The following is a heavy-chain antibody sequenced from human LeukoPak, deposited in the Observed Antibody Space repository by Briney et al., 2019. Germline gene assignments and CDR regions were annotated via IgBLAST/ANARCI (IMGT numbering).Heavy chain of an antibody. CDR3: AKQLGYCSDGSCYFPY. CDR2: IGESGDIT. J-gene: IGHJ4*02. D-gene: IGHD2-15*01. V-gene: IGHV3-23*01. CDR1: GFTFSSHW. Sequence: PGGSLRLSCAGSGFTFSSHWMTWVRQAPGKGLEWVSVIGESGDITHYADSVQGRFTISRDNSKSTLCLQMNSLRAEDTAVYYCAKQLGYCSDGSCYFPYWGQGTLVTVSS.